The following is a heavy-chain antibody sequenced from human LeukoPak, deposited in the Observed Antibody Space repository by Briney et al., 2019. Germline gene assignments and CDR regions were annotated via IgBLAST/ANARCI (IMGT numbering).Heavy chain of an antibody. CDR2: IYSGGRT. Sequence: GGSLRLSCAASGFTFSNAWMSWVRQAPGKGLEWVSVIYSGGRTYYADSVKGRFAISRDNSKNTLYLQMNSLRAEDTAVYYCARVTGGGYFDYWGQGTLVTVSS. CDR3: ARVTGGGYFDY. J-gene: IGHJ4*02. CDR1: GFTFSNAW. D-gene: IGHD2-15*01. V-gene: IGHV3-66*02.